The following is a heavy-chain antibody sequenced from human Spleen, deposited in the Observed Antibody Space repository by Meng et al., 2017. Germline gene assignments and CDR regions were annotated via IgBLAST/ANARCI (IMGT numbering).Heavy chain of an antibody. CDR1: GGSISSGGYY. D-gene: IGHD4-11*01. CDR2: INHSGST. CDR3: ARGPTTMAHDFDY. V-gene: IGHV4-30-2*01. Sequence: LQVSGTGLGKPSQTLAPTCTVSGGSISSGGYYWSWIRQPPGKGLEWIGEINHSGSTNYNPSLESRATISVDTSQNNLSLKLSSVTAADSAVYYCARGPTTMAHDFDYWGQGTLVTVSS. J-gene: IGHJ4*02.